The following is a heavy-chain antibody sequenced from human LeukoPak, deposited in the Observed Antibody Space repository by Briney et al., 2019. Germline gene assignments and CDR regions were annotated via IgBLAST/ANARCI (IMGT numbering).Heavy chain of an antibody. CDR1: GYTFTSYY. CDR3: ARDAQGYFGSGSPDY. V-gene: IGHV1-46*01. Sequence: ASVKVSCKASGYTFTSYYMHWVRQAPGQGLEWMGIINPSGGSTSYAQKFQGRVTMTRDMSTSTVYMELSSLRSEDTAVYYCARDAQGYFGSGSPDYWGQGTLVTVSS. CDR2: INPSGGST. D-gene: IGHD3-10*01. J-gene: IGHJ4*02.